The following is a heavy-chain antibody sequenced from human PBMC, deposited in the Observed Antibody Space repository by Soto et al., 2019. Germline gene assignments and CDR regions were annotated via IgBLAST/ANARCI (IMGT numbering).Heavy chain of an antibody. V-gene: IGHV1-69*01. Sequence: QVQLVQSGAEVKKPGSSVKVSCKASGGTFSSYAISWVRQAPGQGLEWMGGIIPIFGTANYAQQFQGRVTITADESTSTAYLELSSLRSEDTAVYYCARDIRYYYDSSGPPPYYFDYWGQGTLVTVSS. CDR1: GGTFSSYA. J-gene: IGHJ4*02. CDR2: IIPIFGTA. D-gene: IGHD3-22*01. CDR3: ARDIRYYYDSSGPPPYYFDY.